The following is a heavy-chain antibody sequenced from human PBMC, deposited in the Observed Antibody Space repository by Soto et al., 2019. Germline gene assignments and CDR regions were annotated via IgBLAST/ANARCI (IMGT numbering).Heavy chain of an antibody. Sequence: GGSLRLSCAASGFTFSSYEMNWVRQAPGKGLEWVSYISSSGSTIYYADSVKGRFTISRDNAKNSLYLQMNSLRAVDTAVYYCARSPQNLRFLEWLYYFDYWGQGTLVTVSS. D-gene: IGHD3-3*01. CDR2: ISSSGSTI. J-gene: IGHJ4*02. CDR3: ARSPQNLRFLEWLYYFDY. V-gene: IGHV3-48*03. CDR1: GFTFSSYE.